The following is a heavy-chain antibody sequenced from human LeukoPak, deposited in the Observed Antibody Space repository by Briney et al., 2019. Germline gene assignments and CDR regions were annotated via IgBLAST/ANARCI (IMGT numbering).Heavy chain of an antibody. CDR2: IYPGDSDT. CDR3: ARHQEVSRSYGC. Sequence: GESLKISCKGSGYTFTSYWIAWVRQLPGKGLEWMGIIYPGDSDTRYSPSFQGQVTISADKSISTAYLQWSSLQASDTAMYYCARHQEVSRSYGCWGQGTLVTVSS. CDR1: GYTFTSYW. J-gene: IGHJ4*02. V-gene: IGHV5-51*01. D-gene: IGHD1-26*01.